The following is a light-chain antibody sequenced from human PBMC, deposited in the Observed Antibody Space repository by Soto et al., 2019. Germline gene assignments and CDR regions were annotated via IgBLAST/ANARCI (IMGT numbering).Light chain of an antibody. J-gene: IGLJ2*01. CDR2: DVS. CDR1: SSDVGGYTS. Sequence: QSVLTQPASVSGSPGQSITISCTGTSSDVGGYTSVSWYQQHPGKAPKLIIYDVSNRPSGGSNRFSGSKSGNTASLTISGLQAEDEADYYCNSYTISSTLDVVFGRGTKLTVL. CDR3: NSYTISSTLDVV. V-gene: IGLV2-14*01.